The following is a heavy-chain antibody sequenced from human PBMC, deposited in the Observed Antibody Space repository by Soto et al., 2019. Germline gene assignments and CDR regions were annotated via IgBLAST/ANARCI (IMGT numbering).Heavy chain of an antibody. CDR3: ARGQEAIVATH. V-gene: IGHV4-34*01. D-gene: IGHD5-12*01. Sequence: QVQLQQWGAGLLKPSETLSLTCAVYGGSFSGCYWSWIRQPPGKGLEWIGEIKDGGNTNYSPSLKSRVTISADTSKNQFSLKLNSVTAADTAVYYCARGQEAIVATHWDQGTLVTVSS. CDR2: IKDGGNT. CDR1: GGSFSGCY. J-gene: IGHJ4*02.